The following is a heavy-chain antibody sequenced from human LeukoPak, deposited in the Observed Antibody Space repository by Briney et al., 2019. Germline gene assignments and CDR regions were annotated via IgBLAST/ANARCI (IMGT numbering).Heavy chain of an antibody. V-gene: IGHV4-59*08. Sequence: PSETLSLTCTVSGGSISSYYWSWIRQPPGKGLEWIGHIHYSGSTNYNPSLKSRVTISGDTSKNQFSLKLRSVTAADTAVYYCSRASYGDHFDYWGQGTLVTVSS. J-gene: IGHJ4*02. D-gene: IGHD3-16*01. CDR1: GGSISSYY. CDR3: SRASYGDHFDY. CDR2: IHYSGST.